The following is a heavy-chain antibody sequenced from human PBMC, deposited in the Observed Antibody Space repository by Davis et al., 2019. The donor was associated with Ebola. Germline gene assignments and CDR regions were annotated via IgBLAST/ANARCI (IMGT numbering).Heavy chain of an antibody. D-gene: IGHD3-3*01. CDR2: INPSGGST. J-gene: IGHJ4*02. CDR3: ARDRDRAFGVAGLGY. Sequence: AASVKVSCKASGYSFTSYYIHWVRQAPGQGLEWMGIINPSGGSTSYAQKFQGRVTMTRDTSTSTVYMEMSSLRFEDTAVYYCARDRDRAFGVAGLGYWGQGTLVTVSS. CDR1: GYSFTSYY. V-gene: IGHV1-46*01.